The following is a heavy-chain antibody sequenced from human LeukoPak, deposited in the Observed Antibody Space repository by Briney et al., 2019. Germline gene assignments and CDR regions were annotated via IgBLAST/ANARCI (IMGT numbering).Heavy chain of an antibody. Sequence: GGSLRLSCAASGITFSTYSMNWVRQAPGKGLEWVSSISSSSSYIYYADSVKGRFTISRDNANNSLSLQMNSLRSEDTAVYYCARDQVGAIPRYYFDYWGQGTLVTVSS. D-gene: IGHD1-26*01. J-gene: IGHJ4*02. V-gene: IGHV3-21*04. CDR2: ISSSSSYI. CDR3: ARDQVGAIPRYYFDY. CDR1: GITFSTYS.